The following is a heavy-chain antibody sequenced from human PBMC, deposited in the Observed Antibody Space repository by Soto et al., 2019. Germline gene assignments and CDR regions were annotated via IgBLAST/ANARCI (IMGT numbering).Heavy chain of an antibody. CDR3: ARDQSRGFDY. CDR2: IGGDGSRT. Sequence: GGSLRLSCAASGFTFSNYWMHWVRQVPGKGLVWVARIGGDGSRTTYADTVKGRFTISRDNSQNTLYLQMNSLRAEDTAVYYCARDQSRGFDYWGQGALVTVSS. D-gene: IGHD3-10*01. CDR1: GFTFSNYW. J-gene: IGHJ4*02. V-gene: IGHV3-74*03.